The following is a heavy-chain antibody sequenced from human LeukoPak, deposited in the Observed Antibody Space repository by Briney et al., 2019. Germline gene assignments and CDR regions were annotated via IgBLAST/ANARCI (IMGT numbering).Heavy chain of an antibody. D-gene: IGHD5-24*01. V-gene: IGHV3-33*01. Sequence: GGSLRLSCAASGFRFSDFGMHWVRQAPGKGLEWVAVIWYDRSKKFYADSVEGRFTISRDDAKNSLYLQMNSLRAEDTAVYYCARDQVSRWGYYYGMDVWGQGTTVTVSS. CDR1: GFRFSDFG. CDR2: IWYDRSKK. CDR3: ARDQVSRWGYYYGMDV. J-gene: IGHJ6*02.